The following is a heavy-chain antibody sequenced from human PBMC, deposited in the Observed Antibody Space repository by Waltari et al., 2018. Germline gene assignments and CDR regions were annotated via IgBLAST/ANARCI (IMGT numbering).Heavy chain of an antibody. V-gene: IGHV3-53*01. J-gene: IGHJ4*02. CDR3: AKSHPPSPY. Sequence: SRNEVRWVGQAVGMELGGVSVLYSGDRTLYTESVKGRSTIATENAKNTMYLQMNSLRVDVSGVYYCAKSHPPSPYWGQGTVVTGSS. CDR1: SRNE. CDR2: LYSGDRT.